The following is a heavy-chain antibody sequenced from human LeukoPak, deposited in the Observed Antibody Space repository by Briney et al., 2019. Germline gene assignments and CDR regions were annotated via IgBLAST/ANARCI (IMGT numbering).Heavy chain of an antibody. D-gene: IGHD2-21*02. CDR2: ISGRGTII. CDR3: AREPPQKYCGGDCYHFDY. CDR1: GFTFSDYY. Sequence: GGSLRLSCAASGFTFSDYYMSWIRQAPGKGLEWVSYISGRGTIIYSADSVKGRFTISRDNAKNSLYLQMNSLRVEDTAVYYCAREPPQKYCGGDCYHFDYWGQGTLVTVSS. J-gene: IGHJ4*02. V-gene: IGHV3-11*01.